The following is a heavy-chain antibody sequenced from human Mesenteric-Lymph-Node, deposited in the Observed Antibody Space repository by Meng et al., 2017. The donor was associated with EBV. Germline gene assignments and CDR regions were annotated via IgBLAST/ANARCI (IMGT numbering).Heavy chain of an antibody. V-gene: IGHV4-34*01. CDR3: ARVFPDLDY. Sequence: QVQLQQWGAGLLKPSETLSLPRAVYGGSFSGYYWSWIRQPPGKGLEWIGEINHSGSTNYNPSLKSRVTISVDTSKNQFSLKLSSVTAADTAVYYCARVFPDLDYWGQGTLVTVSS. CDR2: INHSGST. J-gene: IGHJ4*02. CDR1: GGSFSGYY.